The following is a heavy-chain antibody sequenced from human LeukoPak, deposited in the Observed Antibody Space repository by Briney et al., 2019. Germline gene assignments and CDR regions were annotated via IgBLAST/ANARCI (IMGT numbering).Heavy chain of an antibody. CDR1: SYSISSANY. CDR2: MYHSGST. J-gene: IGHJ4*02. CDR3: AREQIGHGSWHLNPHYYFDY. V-gene: IGHV4-38-2*02. D-gene: IGHD6-13*01. Sequence: SETLSLTCTVSSYSISSANYWGWIRQPPGKGLEWIGSMYHSGSTYYNPSLKSRVTISVDTSKNQFSLKLSSVTAADTAVYYCAREQIGHGSWHLNPHYYFDYWGQGTLVTVSS.